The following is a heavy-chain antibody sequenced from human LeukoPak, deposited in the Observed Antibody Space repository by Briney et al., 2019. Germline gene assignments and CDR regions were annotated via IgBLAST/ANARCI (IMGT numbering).Heavy chain of an antibody. Sequence: GASVKVSCKASGYTFTDYYMHWVQQAPGKGLEWMGRVDPEDGETIYAEKFQGRVTITADTSTDTAYMELSSLRSEDTAVYYCATVPYYDFWSGYYPHYPRWGQGTLVTVSS. CDR3: ATVPYYDFWSGYYPHYPR. CDR2: VDPEDGET. J-gene: IGHJ4*02. D-gene: IGHD3-3*01. CDR1: GYTFTDYY. V-gene: IGHV1-69-2*01.